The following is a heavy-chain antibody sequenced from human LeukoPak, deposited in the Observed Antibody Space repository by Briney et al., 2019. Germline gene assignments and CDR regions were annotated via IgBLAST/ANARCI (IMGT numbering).Heavy chain of an antibody. Sequence: GGSLRLSCAASGFTFSDYYMSWIRQAPGKGLEWVAVISYDGSNKYYADSVKGRFTISRDNSKNTLYLQMNSLRAEDTAVYYCARGITMVRGTWSAFDIWGQGTMVTVSS. CDR3: ARGITMVRGTWSAFDI. D-gene: IGHD3-10*01. J-gene: IGHJ3*02. CDR2: ISYDGSNK. V-gene: IGHV3-30-3*01. CDR1: GFTFSDYY.